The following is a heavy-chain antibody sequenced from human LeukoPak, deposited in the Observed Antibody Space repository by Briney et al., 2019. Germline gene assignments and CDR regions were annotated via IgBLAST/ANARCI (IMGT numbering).Heavy chain of an antibody. V-gene: IGHV4-34*01. CDR3: ARRYYDSSGYYYPDY. CDR2: INHSGST. D-gene: IGHD3-22*01. J-gene: IGHJ4*02. Sequence: PSETLSLTCAVYGGSFSGYYWGWIRQPPGKGLEWIGEINHSGSTNYNPSLKSRVTISVDTSKNQFSLKLSSVTAADTAVYYCARRYYDSSGYYYPDYWGQGTLVTVSS. CDR1: GGSFSGYY.